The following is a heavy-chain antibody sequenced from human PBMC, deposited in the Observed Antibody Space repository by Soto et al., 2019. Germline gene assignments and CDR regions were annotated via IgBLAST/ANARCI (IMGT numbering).Heavy chain of an antibody. CDR1: GYNFAGYW. V-gene: IGHV5-51*01. J-gene: IGHJ6*02. Sequence: GESLKISCKGSGYNFAGYWIAWVRQMPGKGLELVGIIYPSDSDTRYRPSFQGQVTISADKSISSAYLQWSSLRASDTAMYYCARSHYGIQQSPLYGMDVWGQGTTVTVSS. CDR2: IYPSDSDT. CDR3: ARSHYGIQQSPLYGMDV. D-gene: IGHD5-18*01.